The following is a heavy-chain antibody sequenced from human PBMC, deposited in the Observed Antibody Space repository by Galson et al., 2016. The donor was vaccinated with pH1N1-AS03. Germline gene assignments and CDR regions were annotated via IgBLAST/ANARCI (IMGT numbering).Heavy chain of an antibody. Sequence: ETLSLTCTVSGGSITINYWIWIRQPPGKGLEWIGYISYSGFTNYNPSLKSRVTISVDTSKNQFSLKLSSVTAADTAVYFCARLYDVWSVYPSFDSWGQGILVTVSS. CDR1: GGSITINY. CDR3: ARLYDVWSVYPSFDS. CDR2: ISYSGFT. J-gene: IGHJ4*02. D-gene: IGHD3-3*01. V-gene: IGHV4-59*01.